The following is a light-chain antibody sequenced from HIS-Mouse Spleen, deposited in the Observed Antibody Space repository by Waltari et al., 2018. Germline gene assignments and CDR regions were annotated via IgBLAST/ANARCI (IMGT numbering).Light chain of an antibody. CDR1: SCPKKD. V-gene: IGLV3-10*01. J-gene: IGLJ2*01. CDR2: EDS. CDR3: YSTDSSGNHRV. Sequence: SYDLTQPPSVSVSPAQTASIPCSGDSCPKKDHYWYQQKSGQAPVLVIYEDSKRPSGIPERFSGSSSGTMATLTISGAQVEDEADYYCYSTDSSGNHRVFGGGTKLAVL.